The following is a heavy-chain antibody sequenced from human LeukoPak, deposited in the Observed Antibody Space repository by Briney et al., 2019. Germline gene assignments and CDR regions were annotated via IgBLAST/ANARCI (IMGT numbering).Heavy chain of an antibody. Sequence: GGSLRLSCAASGFTFSSYAMSWVRQAPGKGLEWVSIIYSGGSTFYADSVKGRFTISRDNSKNTLYLQMGSLRPEDMAVYYCARVDSGSACASWGQGILVTVSS. J-gene: IGHJ1*01. CDR3: ARVDSGSACAS. CDR2: IYSGGST. V-gene: IGHV3-66*02. D-gene: IGHD6-19*01. CDR1: GFTFSSYA.